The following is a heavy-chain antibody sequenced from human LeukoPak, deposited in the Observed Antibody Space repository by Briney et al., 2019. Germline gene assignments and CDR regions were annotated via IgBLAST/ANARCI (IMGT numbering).Heavy chain of an antibody. CDR2: ISGSGGST. CDR1: GFTFSSYA. V-gene: IGHV3-23*01. CDR3: VKVPCSSTSCYMYYFDY. J-gene: IGHJ4*02. D-gene: IGHD2-2*01. Sequence: QPGGSLRLSCAASGFTFSSYAMSWVRQAPGKGLEWVSAISGSGGSTYYADSVKGRFTISRDNSKNTLYLQMNSLRAEDTAVYYCVKVPCSSTSCYMYYFDYWGQGTLVTVSS.